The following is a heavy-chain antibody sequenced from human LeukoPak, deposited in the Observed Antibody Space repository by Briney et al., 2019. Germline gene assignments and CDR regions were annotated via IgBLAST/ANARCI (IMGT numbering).Heavy chain of an antibody. Sequence: SETLPLTCAVYGGSFSGYYWSWIRQPPGKGLEWIGEINHSGSTNYNPSLKSRVTRAVDTSKNQSSLKRSSVTAADTAVYYCARGRASYYDRSGYIYWGQGILVTVSS. V-gene: IGHV4-34*01. J-gene: IGHJ4*02. D-gene: IGHD3-22*01. CDR3: ARGRASYYDRSGYIY. CDR1: GGSFSGYY. CDR2: INHSGST.